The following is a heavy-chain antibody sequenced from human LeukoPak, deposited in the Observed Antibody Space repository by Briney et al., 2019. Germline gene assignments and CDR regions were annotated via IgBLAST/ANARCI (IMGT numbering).Heavy chain of an antibody. Sequence: ASETLSLTCTVSGSSISSAYYWACIRQPPGKGLEWIGSVYHSGSTYSNPSLKSRLTMSVDTSKNQFSLKLSSVTAADTAVYYCASLGAARPYYYYYYMDVGGKGTTITVSS. CDR1: GSSISSAYY. CDR2: VYHSGST. CDR3: ASLGAARPYYYYYYMDV. V-gene: IGHV4-38-2*02. J-gene: IGHJ6*03. D-gene: IGHD1-26*01.